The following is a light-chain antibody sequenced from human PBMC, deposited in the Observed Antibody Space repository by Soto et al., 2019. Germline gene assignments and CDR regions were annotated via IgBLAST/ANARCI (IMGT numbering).Light chain of an antibody. V-gene: IGKV1-39*01. Sequence: DIQMTQSPSSLSASVGDRVTITCRASQSISSYLNWYQQKPGKAPKLLIYAASSLQSGVPSRLSGSGSGTDFTLTISSLQPEDFATYYCQPSYSTPRTFGQGTKVEIK. CDR1: QSISSY. CDR3: QPSYSTPRT. J-gene: IGKJ1*01. CDR2: AAS.